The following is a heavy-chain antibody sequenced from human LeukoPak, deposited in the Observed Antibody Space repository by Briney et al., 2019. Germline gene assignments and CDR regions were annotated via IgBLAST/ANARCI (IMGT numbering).Heavy chain of an antibody. Sequence: SETLSLTCAVSGFSISSGYYWGWIRQPPGKGLEWIGIVYHSGSTYYNPSLKSRVTISVDTSKNQFSLKLSSVTAADTAVYYCARRGGATVTTGYFDYWGQGTRVTVSS. V-gene: IGHV4-38-2*01. CDR1: GFSISSGYY. D-gene: IGHD1-1*01. J-gene: IGHJ4*02. CDR3: ARRGGATVTTGYFDY. CDR2: VYHSGST.